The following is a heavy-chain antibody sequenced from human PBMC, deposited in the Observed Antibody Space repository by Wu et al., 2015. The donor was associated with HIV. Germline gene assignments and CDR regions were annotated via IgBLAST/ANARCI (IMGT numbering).Heavy chain of an antibody. Sequence: QVQLVQSGAEVKKPGASVRVSCKASGYTFSGYYMHWLRQAPGQGLEWMGWTNPNSGGTNYAQKFQDRATLTRDTSIATAYMEMSGLRSDDTAVYYCARDYYDVLTTYSHYFFDLWGQGTLVTVSS. D-gene: IGHD3-9*01. V-gene: IGHV1-2*02. CDR3: ARDYYDVLTTYSHYFFDL. J-gene: IGHJ4*02. CDR1: GYTFSGYY. CDR2: TNPNSGGT.